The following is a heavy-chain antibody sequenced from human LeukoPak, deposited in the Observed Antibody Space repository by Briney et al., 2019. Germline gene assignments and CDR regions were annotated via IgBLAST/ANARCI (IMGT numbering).Heavy chain of an antibody. CDR3: AKDAYYGSGSYYDY. V-gene: IGHV3-23*01. Sequence: GGSLRLSCAASGFTFSSYAMSWVRQAPGKGLEWVSAISGSGGSTYYADSVKGRFTIPRDNSKNTLYLQMNSLRAEDTAVYYCAKDAYYGSGSYYDYWGQGTLVTVSS. CDR2: ISGSGGST. J-gene: IGHJ4*02. CDR1: GFTFSSYA. D-gene: IGHD3-10*01.